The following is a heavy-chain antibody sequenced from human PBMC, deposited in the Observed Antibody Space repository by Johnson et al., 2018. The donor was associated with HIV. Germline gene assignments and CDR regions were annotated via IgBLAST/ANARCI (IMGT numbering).Heavy chain of an antibody. CDR3: ARGRYAFDI. V-gene: IGHV3-11*04. CDR2: ISTSGSTI. Sequence: QVQLVESGGGVVQPRGSLRLSCAASGFIFSDYYMSWIRQAPGRGLDWVSYISTSGSTINYADSVKGRFTISRDNAKKSLYLQMNSLRAEDTAVYYCARGRYAFDIWGQGTMVTVSS. CDR1: GFIFSDYY. J-gene: IGHJ3*02.